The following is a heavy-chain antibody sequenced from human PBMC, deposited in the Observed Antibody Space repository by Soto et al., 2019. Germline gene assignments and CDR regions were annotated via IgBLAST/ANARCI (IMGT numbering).Heavy chain of an antibody. J-gene: IGHJ4*02. CDR3: ARVKGGYDLGNYFDY. V-gene: IGHV3-20*01. CDR1: GFTFDDYA. D-gene: IGHD5-12*01. CDR2: INWNGGST. Sequence: EVQLVESGGGVVRPGGSLRLSCAASGFTFDDYAMTWVRQAPGKGLEWVSGINWNGGSTGYADSVKGRITISRDNGKNSLYLQMTSLRVEDTALYHCARVKGGYDLGNYFDYWGQGTLVTVSS.